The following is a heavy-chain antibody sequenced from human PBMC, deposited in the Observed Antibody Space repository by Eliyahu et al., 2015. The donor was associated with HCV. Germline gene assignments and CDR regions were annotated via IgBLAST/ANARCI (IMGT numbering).Heavy chain of an antibody. V-gene: IGHV4-59*01. Sequence: QVQLQESGPGLVKPSETLSLTCTVSGGSISSYYWXWIRQPPGKGLQWIGYIYYSGSTNYNPSLKSRVTISLDTSKNQFSLKLSSVTAADTAVYSCARDLSGGGYCSGGSCYSSWFDPWGQGTLVTVSS. CDR3: ARDLSGGGYCSGGSCYSSWFDP. CDR1: GGSISSYY. CDR2: IYYSGST. D-gene: IGHD2-15*01. J-gene: IGHJ5*02.